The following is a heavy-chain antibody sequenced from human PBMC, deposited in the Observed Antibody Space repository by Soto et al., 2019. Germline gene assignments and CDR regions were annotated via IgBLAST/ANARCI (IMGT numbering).Heavy chain of an antibody. Sequence: SETLSLTCTVSGGSISSGDFYWSWIRQPPGKGLEWIGYVFYSGSTYYNPSLKSRVTVSVDTSRNQFSLKLTSVTAADTAVYSCARGHWNYHWLDPWGQGTLVTVSS. D-gene: IGHD1-7*01. J-gene: IGHJ5*02. V-gene: IGHV4-30-4*01. CDR2: VFYSGST. CDR1: GGSISSGDFY. CDR3: ARGHWNYHWLDP.